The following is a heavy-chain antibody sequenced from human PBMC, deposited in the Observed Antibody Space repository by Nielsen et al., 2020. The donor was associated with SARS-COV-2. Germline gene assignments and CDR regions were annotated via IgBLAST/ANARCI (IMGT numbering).Heavy chain of an antibody. D-gene: IGHD3-22*01. CDR1: GGSISSGGYY. J-gene: IGHJ4*02. V-gene: IGHV4-31*03. CDR2: IYYSGST. CDR3: ARGSVGGYYPE. Sequence: SETLSLTCTVPGGSISSGGYYWSWIRQHPGKGLEWIGYIYYSGSTYYNPSLKSRVTISVDTYKNQFSLKLSSVTAADTAVYYCARGSVGGYYPEWGQGTLGTVSS.